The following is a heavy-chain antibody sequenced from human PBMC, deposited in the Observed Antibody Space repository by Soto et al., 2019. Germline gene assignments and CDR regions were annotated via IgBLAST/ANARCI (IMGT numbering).Heavy chain of an antibody. Sequence: EVQLVESGGGLVQPGGSLRLSCAASGFTFSDHYMDWVRQAPGKGLEWVGRIRNKVYGYTTVYAASVRGRFTISRDESESSVYLQIHSPRTEDTAVYFCATSSPTNNWSGLDYWGQGTLVSVSS. CDR2: IRNKVYGYTT. J-gene: IGHJ4*02. V-gene: IGHV3-72*01. D-gene: IGHD1-1*01. CDR1: GFTFSDHY. CDR3: ATSSPTNNWSGLDY.